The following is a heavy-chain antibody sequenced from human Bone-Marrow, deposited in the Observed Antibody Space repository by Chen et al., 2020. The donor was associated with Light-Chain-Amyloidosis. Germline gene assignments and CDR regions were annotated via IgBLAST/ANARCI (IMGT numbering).Heavy chain of an antibody. J-gene: IGHJ3*01. CDR1: GYTFRDYY. V-gene: IGHV1-2*02. CDR3: ARELGYGGNYGPSDL. CDR2: INPNSGAT. D-gene: IGHD4-17*01. Sequence: QVQLVQSGADVKKPGASVKVSCKASGYTFRDYYIHWARQAPGQGLEWVGWINPNSGATLYAQKFQGRVTMTRDTSISTVYMELSSLTSDDTAVYYCARELGYGGNYGPSDLWGQGTMVTVSS.